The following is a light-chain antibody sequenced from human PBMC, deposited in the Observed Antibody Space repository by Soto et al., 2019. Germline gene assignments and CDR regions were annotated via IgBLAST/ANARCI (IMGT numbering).Light chain of an antibody. CDR2: GAS. CDR1: QSVSNNN. Sequence: EIVLTQSPGTLSLSPGERATLSCRASQSVSNNNVAWYQQRPGQAPRPLMYGASTRPTGSPDRFSGSGSGTDFARTVTRLEPEDCAVYYCQQYGISPLTFGGGTKVEIK. V-gene: IGKV3-20*01. CDR3: QQYGISPLT. J-gene: IGKJ4*01.